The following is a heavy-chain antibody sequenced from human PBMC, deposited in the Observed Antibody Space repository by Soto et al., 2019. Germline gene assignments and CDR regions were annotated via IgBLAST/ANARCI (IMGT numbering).Heavy chain of an antibody. V-gene: IGHV1-18*01. Sequence: QVQLVQSGAEVKKPGASVKVSCKASGYTFTSYGISWVRQAPGQGLEWMGWISTYNGNTNYAQKLQGRVTMTTDTATSTACMELRSLRSDDTAVYYCARAVQYDILTGYYADYYYYGMDVWGQGTTVTVSS. J-gene: IGHJ6*02. CDR2: ISTYNGNT. CDR1: GYTFTSYG. D-gene: IGHD3-9*01. CDR3: ARAVQYDILTGYYADYYYYGMDV.